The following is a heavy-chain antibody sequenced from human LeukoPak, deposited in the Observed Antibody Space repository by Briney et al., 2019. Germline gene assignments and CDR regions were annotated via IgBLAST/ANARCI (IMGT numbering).Heavy chain of an antibody. CDR3: ARAINIAVAGRDY. J-gene: IGHJ4*02. D-gene: IGHD6-19*01. V-gene: IGHV1-2*02. CDR2: INPNSGGT. CDR1: GYTFTGYY. Sequence: ASVKVSCKASGYTFTGYYMRWVRQAPGQGLEWMGWINPNSGGTNYAQKFQGRVTMTRDTSISTAYMELSRLRSDDTAVYYCARAINIAVAGRDYWGQGTLVTVSS.